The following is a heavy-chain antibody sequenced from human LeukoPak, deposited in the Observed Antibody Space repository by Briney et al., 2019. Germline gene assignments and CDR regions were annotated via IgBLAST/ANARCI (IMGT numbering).Heavy chain of an antibody. CDR3: ARGVQYSSGHNDY. D-gene: IGHD6-19*01. CDR2: INPNSGGT. V-gene: IGHV1-2*02. CDR1: GYTFTGYY. Sequence: ASVKVSSKASGYTFTGYYMHWVRQAPGQGLEWMGWINPNSGGTNYAQKFQGRVTMTRDTSISTAYMELSRLRSDDTAVYYCARGVQYSSGHNDYWGQGTLVTVSS. J-gene: IGHJ4*02.